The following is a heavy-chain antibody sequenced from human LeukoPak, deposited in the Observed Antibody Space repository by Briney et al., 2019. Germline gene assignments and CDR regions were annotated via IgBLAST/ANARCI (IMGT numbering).Heavy chain of an antibody. Sequence: PGGSLRLYCAASGFTFSSYAMIWVRPAPGMGLVWVSAFSGSGGSTYYADAVKGRFTISRDNSKNTLYLQMNSLRAEDTAVYYCAKQRKIAVAGTFDYWGQGTLVTVSS. V-gene: IGHV3-23*01. CDR2: FSGSGGST. J-gene: IGHJ4*02. CDR3: AKQRKIAVAGTFDY. CDR1: GFTFSSYA. D-gene: IGHD6-19*01.